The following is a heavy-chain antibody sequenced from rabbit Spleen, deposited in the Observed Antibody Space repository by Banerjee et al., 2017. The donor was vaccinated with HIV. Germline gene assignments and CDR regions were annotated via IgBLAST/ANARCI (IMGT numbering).Heavy chain of an antibody. CDR3: ARDILDSTVGDADPTFNL. D-gene: IGHD6-1*01. V-gene: IGHV1S45*01. J-gene: IGHJ4*01. CDR1: GFDFSTYS. CDR2: INIVTGKS. Sequence: QEQLVESGGGLVQPGGSLKLSCKASGFDFSTYSMSWVRQAPGKGLEWIACINIVTGKSVYASWAKGRFTISKTSSTTVTLQMTSLTAADTATYFCARDILDSTVGDADPTFNLWGPGTLVTVS.